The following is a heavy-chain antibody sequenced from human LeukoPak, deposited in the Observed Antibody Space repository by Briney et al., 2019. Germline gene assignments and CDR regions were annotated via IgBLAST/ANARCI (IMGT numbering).Heavy chain of an antibody. D-gene: IGHD2-2*01. Sequence: PGGSLRLSCAASGFTFSSYGMHWVRQAPGKGLEWVAFIRYDGSNKYYADSVKGRFTISRDNSKNTLYPQMNSLRAEDTAVYYCAKDSYRGHHCSSTSCYSTRVYMDVWGKGTTVTVSS. CDR2: IRYDGSNK. V-gene: IGHV3-30*02. J-gene: IGHJ6*03. CDR3: AKDSYRGHHCSSTSCYSTRVYMDV. CDR1: GFTFSSYG.